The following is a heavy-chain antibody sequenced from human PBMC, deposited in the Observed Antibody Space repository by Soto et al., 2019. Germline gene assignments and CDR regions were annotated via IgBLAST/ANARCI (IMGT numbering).Heavy chain of an antibody. V-gene: IGHV4-31*03. CDR2: IYYTGST. Sequence: PSETLSLTCTVSGGSIRSGGYYWSWIRQHPGKGLEWIGYIYYTGSTYYNPSLKSRVTISVDTSKNQFSLKLSSVTAADTAVYYCAEDPSPQPTTVATPGWFDPWGQGTLVTVSS. CDR3: AEDPSPQPTTVATPGWFDP. CDR1: GGSIRSGGYY. J-gene: IGHJ5*02. D-gene: IGHD4-17*01.